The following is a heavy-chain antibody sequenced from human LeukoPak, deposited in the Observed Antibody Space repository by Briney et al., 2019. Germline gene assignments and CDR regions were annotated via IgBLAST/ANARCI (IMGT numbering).Heavy chain of an antibody. CDR1: GITLSNYG. CDR3: AKRGVVIRVILVGFHKQAYYFDS. V-gene: IGHV3-23*01. J-gene: IGHJ4*02. Sequence: PGGSLRLSCADSGITLSNYGMSWVRQAPGKGLEWVAGSDSGGSTNYADSVKGRFTISRDNAKNTLDLQMNSLRAEVTAVYFCAKRGVVIRVILVGFHKQAYYFDSWGQGALVTVSS. D-gene: IGHD3-10*01. CDR2: SDSGGST.